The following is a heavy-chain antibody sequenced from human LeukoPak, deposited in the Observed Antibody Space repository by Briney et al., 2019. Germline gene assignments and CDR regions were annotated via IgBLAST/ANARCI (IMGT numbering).Heavy chain of an antibody. CDR2: IYTSGST. CDR3: ARGGLGELLPYYYYYYMDV. CDR1: GGSISSYY. D-gene: IGHD1-26*01. Sequence: SETLSLTCTVSGGSISSYYWSWIRQPAGKGLEWIGRIYTSGSTNYNPSLKSRVTMSVDTSKNQFSLKLSSVTAADTAVYYCARGGLGELLPYYYYYYMDVWGKGTTVTISS. V-gene: IGHV4-4*07. J-gene: IGHJ6*03.